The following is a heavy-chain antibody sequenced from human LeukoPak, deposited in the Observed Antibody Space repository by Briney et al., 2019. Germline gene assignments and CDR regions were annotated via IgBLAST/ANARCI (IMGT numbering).Heavy chain of an antibody. CDR1: GFTFSSYW. V-gene: IGHV3-7*01. CDR2: IKQDGSEK. Sequence: GGSLRLSCAASGFTFSSYWMSWVRQAPGKGLEWVANIKQDGSEKYYVDSVKGRFTISRDNAKNSLYLQMNSLRAEDTAVYYCAREPFLPNPHAFDIWGQGTMVTVSS. J-gene: IGHJ3*02. D-gene: IGHD2/OR15-2a*01. CDR3: AREPFLPNPHAFDI.